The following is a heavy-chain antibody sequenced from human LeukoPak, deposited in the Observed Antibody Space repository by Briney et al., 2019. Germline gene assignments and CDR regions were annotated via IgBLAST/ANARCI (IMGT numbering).Heavy chain of an antibody. Sequence: GSLRLSCAASGFTFSIYAMSWVRQAPGKGLEWVSVIRDRGDNTYYTAAVKGRFTISRDNSKKTLHLQMNSLRAEDTAIYYCAKHGYNSGVYDAFEIWGQGTRVIVSS. V-gene: IGHV3-23*01. CDR2: IRDRGDNT. J-gene: IGHJ3*02. CDR1: GFTFSIYA. CDR3: AKHGYNSGVYDAFEI. D-gene: IGHD6-19*01.